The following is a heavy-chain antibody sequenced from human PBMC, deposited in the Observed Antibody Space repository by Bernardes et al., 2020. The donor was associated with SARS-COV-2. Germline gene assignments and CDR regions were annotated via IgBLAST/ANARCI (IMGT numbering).Heavy chain of an antibody. V-gene: IGHV3-53*01. CDR3: ARGLGGGERVDV. CDR1: GFIVSGHY. J-gene: IGHJ6*02. CDR2: IYSGGST. D-gene: IGHD3-16*01. Sequence: GGSLRLSCAASGFIVSGHYMSWVRQAPGKGLEWVSFIYSGGSTYYADSVKGRFTISRDNSKNTVYLQMKSLRVEDTGVYYCARGLGGGERVDVWGQGTMVTVS.